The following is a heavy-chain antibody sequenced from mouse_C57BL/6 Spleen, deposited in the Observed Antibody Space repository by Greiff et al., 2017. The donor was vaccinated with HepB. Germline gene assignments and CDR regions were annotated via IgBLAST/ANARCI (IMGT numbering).Heavy chain of an antibody. D-gene: IGHD1-1*01. V-gene: IGHV2-5*01. CDR1: GFSLTSYG. Sequence: VQLQQSGPGLVQPSQSLSITCTVSGFSLTSYGVHWVRQSPGKGLEWLGVIWRGGSTDYNAAFMSRLSITKDNSKSQVFFKMNSLQADDTAIYYCAKNRMDYGSSDFDYWGQGTTLTVSS. J-gene: IGHJ2*01. CDR2: IWRGGST. CDR3: AKNRMDYGSSDFDY.